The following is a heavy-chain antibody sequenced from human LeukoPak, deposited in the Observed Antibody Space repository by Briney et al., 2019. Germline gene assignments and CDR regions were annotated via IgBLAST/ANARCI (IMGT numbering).Heavy chain of an antibody. CDR2: ISAGADVI. CDR1: GFSFRDYP. D-gene: IGHD1-1*01. V-gene: IGHV3-23*01. Sequence: GGSLRLSCEAAGFSFRDYPMGWVRRASGKRLEWVSGISAGADVIFYADPVRGRFTISRDNSKNTLYLQMNSLRAEDSAEYYCAKSLLTTATGTGRAFDIWGQGTMVTVSS. J-gene: IGHJ3*02. CDR3: AKSLLTTATGTGRAFDI.